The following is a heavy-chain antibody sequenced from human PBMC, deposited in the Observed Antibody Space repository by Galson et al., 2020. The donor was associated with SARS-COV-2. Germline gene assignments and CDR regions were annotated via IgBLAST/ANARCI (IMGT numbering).Heavy chain of an antibody. CDR2: INHSGST. J-gene: IGHJ6*03. D-gene: IGHD2-2*01. V-gene: IGHV4-34*01. CDR1: GGSFSGYY. CDR3: ARGRDCSSTICRYYYYYMDV. Sequence: SETLSLTCAVYGGSFSGYYWSWIRQHPGKGLEWIGEINHSGSTNYNPSLKSRVTISVDTSKNQFSLKLSSVTAADTAVYYCARGRDCSSTICRYYYYYMDVWGKGTTVTVSS.